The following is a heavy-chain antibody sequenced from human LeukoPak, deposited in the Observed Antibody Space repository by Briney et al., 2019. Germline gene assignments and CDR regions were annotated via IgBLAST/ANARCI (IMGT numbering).Heavy chain of an antibody. CDR1: GYTFTTYT. D-gene: IGHD6-13*01. J-gene: IGHJ6*03. V-gene: IGHV1-3*03. Sequence: ASVKVSCKASGYTFTTYTIHWVRQAPGQRLEWMGWISAGNGNTKYSQEFQDRVTITRDTSASTAYMELSSLRSEDMAVYYCARVIPQLGQYYYYYMDVWGKGTTVTVSS. CDR2: ISAGNGNT. CDR3: ARVIPQLGQYYYYYMDV.